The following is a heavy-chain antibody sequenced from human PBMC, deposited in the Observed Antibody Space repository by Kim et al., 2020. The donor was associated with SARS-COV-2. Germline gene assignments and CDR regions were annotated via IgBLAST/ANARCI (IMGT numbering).Heavy chain of an antibody. CDR1: GFTFSSYA. Sequence: GGSLRLSCAASGFTFSSYAMSWVRQAPGKGLEWVSAISGSGGSTYYADSVKGRFTISRDNSKNTLYLQMNSLRAEDTAVYYCAKFASSITMVRGVIFVYYYCGMDVWGQGTTVTVSS. CDR2: ISGSGGST. D-gene: IGHD3-10*01. CDR3: AKFASSITMVRGVIFVYYYCGMDV. V-gene: IGHV3-23*01. J-gene: IGHJ6*02.